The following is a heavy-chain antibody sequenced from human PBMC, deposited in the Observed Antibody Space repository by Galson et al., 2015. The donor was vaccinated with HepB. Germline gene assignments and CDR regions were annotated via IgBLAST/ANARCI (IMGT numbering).Heavy chain of an antibody. CDR3: ARGFVDTAIFDY. V-gene: IGHV3-64*01. D-gene: IGHD5-18*01. J-gene: IGHJ4*02. CDR2: IGNNGGST. CDR1: GFTFSNYA. Sequence: SLRLSCAASGFTFSNYAMLWVRQAPGKGLEYVSGIGNNGGSTYYANSVKGRFTISRDKSKNTLYLQMDSLRVDDMAVYYWARGFVDTAIFDYWGQGTLVTVSS.